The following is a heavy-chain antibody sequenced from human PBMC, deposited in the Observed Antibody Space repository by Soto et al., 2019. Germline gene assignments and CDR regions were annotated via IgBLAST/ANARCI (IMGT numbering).Heavy chain of an antibody. D-gene: IGHD6-13*01. J-gene: IGHJ6*02. Sequence: GGSLRLSCAASGFTFSSYAMHWARQAPGKGLEWVAVISYDGSTKYYADSVKGRFTCSRDNSKNTLYLQMNSLRAEDTAVYFCARDHPYSSTWKGDHYYGMDVWGQGTTVTVSS. CDR1: GFTFSSYA. V-gene: IGHV3-30-3*01. CDR3: ARDHPYSSTWKGDHYYGMDV. CDR2: ISYDGSTK.